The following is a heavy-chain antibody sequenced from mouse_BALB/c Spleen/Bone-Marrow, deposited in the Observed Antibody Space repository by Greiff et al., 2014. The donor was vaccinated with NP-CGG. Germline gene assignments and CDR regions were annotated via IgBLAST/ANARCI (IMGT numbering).Heavy chain of an antibody. V-gene: IGHV14-3*02. J-gene: IGHJ3*01. CDR3: AIYYYGSSGFAY. Sequence: VQLQQSGAELVKPGASVELSCTASGFNIKDTYMHWVKQRPEQGLEWIGRIDPANGNTKYDPKFQGKATITADTSSNTAYLQLSSLTSGDTAVYYCAIYYYGSSGFAYWGQGTLVTVSA. D-gene: IGHD1-1*01. CDR2: IDPANGNT. CDR1: GFNIKDTY.